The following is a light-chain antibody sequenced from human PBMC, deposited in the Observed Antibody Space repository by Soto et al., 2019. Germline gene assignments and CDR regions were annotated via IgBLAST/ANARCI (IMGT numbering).Light chain of an antibody. Sequence: QSVLTQPASVSGSPGQSITISCTGTSSDVGGYNFVSWYQQHPGKAPKLMIYEVSNRPSGVSTRFSGSTSGNTASLTISGLRTXXXADYYCSSYTSSDTDVFGTGTKLTVL. CDR2: EVS. J-gene: IGLJ1*01. CDR3: SSYTSSDTDV. V-gene: IGLV2-14*01. CDR1: SSDVGGYNF.